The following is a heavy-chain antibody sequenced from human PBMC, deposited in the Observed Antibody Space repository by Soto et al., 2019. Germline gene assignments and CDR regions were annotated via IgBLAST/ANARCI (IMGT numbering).Heavy chain of an antibody. Sequence: ASVKVSCKASGGTFSGYAISWVRQAPGQGLEWMGGIIPIFGTANYAQKFQGRVTITADESTRTAYMELSSLRSEDTAVYYCARMTPLTGYCSSTRCSPDYYNGMDVWGQGTTVTVSS. V-gene: IGHV1-69*13. CDR1: GGTFSGYA. CDR2: IIPIFGTA. J-gene: IGHJ6*02. D-gene: IGHD2-2*01. CDR3: ARMTPLTGYCSSTRCSPDYYNGMDV.